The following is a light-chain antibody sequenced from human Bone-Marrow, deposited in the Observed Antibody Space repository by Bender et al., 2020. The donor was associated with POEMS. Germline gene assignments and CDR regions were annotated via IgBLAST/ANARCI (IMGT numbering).Light chain of an antibody. J-gene: IGLJ3*02. Sequence: QSALTQPASVSGSPGQSITISCSGTSSDVGAYKYVSWYQQHPGKAPKLMIYDVTNRPSGVSNRFSGSKSGNTASLTISGLQAEDEADYYCSSFTTGSLWVFGGGTKLTVL. V-gene: IGLV2-14*01. CDR1: SSDVGAYKY. CDR3: SSFTTGSLWV. CDR2: DVT.